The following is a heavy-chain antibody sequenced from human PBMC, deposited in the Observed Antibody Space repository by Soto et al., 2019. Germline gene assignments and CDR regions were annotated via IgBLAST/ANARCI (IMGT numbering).Heavy chain of an antibody. D-gene: IGHD3-22*01. CDR2: MNPNSGNT. CDR3: ARGYDSSGYHDY. CDR1: GYTSTSYD. V-gene: IGHV1-8*01. J-gene: IGHJ4*02. Sequence: QVQLVQSGAEVKKPGASVKVSCEAPGYTSTSYDINWVRQATGQGLEWMGWMNPNSGNTGYAQKFQGRVTMTRNTSISTAYMELSSLRSEDTAVYYCARGYDSSGYHDYWGQGTLVTVSS.